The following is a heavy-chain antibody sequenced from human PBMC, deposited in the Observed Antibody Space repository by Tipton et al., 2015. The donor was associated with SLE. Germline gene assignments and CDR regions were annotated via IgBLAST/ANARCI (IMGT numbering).Heavy chain of an antibody. CDR1: GFTLDNYA. V-gene: IGHV3-9*01. CDR2: ISWNSGSI. CDR3: AKDISYSSSWKYFDL. J-gene: IGHJ2*01. Sequence: SLRLSCAASGFTLDNYAMHWVRQAPGKGLEWVSGISWNSGSIGYAASVKGRFTISRDNAKNSLYLQMNSLRAEDTALYYCAKDISYSSSWKYFDLWGRGTLVTVSS. D-gene: IGHD6-13*01.